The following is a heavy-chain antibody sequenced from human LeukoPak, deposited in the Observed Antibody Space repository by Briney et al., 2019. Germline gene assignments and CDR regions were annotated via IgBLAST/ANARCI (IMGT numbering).Heavy chain of an antibody. J-gene: IGHJ3*02. CDR1: GFTFSSYG. CDR2: IWYDGSNK. D-gene: IGHD1-26*01. V-gene: IGHV3-33*01. CDR3: ARGENVGSYRKKNAFDI. Sequence: GRSLRLSCAASGFTFSSYGMHWVRQAPGKGLEWVAVIWYDGSNKYYADSVKGRFTISRDNSKNTLYLQMNSLRAEDTAVYYCARGENVGSYRKKNAFDIWGQGTMVTVSS.